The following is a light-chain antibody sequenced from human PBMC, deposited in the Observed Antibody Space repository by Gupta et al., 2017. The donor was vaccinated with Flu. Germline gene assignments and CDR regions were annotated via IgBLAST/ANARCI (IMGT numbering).Light chain of an antibody. J-gene: IGKJ1*01. CDR3: MHSTRWPWM. CDR2: KAS. Sequence: DGELTQSPLTLPVTLGQSASISCRSSQSLVYSDGDSYVSWFHQRPGQPPRRLIYKASNRDSGVPDRISGSGSGTYFTLKISRVEAEDVGVYYCMHSTRWPWMFGQGTXVEIK. V-gene: IGKV2-30*01. CDR1: QSLVYSDGDSY.